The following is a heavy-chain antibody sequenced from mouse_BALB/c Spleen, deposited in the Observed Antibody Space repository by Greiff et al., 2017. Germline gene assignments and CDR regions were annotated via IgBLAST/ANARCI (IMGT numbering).Heavy chain of an antibody. J-gene: IGHJ1*01. CDR1: GFSLTDYG. V-gene: IGHV2-6-5*01. CDR2: IWGGGST. Sequence: VQLVESGPGLVAPSQSLSITCTVSGFSLTDYGVSWIRQPPGKGLEWLGVIWGGGSTYYNSALKSRLSISKDNSKSQVFLKMNSLQTDDTAMYYCAKQYYGSSYWYFDVWGAGTTVTVSS. D-gene: IGHD1-1*01. CDR3: AKQYYGSSYWYFDV.